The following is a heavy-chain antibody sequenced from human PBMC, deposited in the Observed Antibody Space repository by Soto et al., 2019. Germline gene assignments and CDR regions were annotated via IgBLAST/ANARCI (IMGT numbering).Heavy chain of an antibody. V-gene: IGHV1-46*01. CDR2: IDPSGGGT. CDR3: ARDRVDCSGGNCWRSVEDT. CDR1: GYTFTSYY. D-gene: IGHD2-15*01. Sequence: QVQLVQSGAEVKKPGASVKVSCKASGYTFTSYYMHWVRQAPGQGLEWMGIIDPSGGGTSYAQKFQGRLTMTRDTYTSTVYMELSSLRSEDTAVYYCARDRVDCSGGNCWRSVEDTWGQGTLVTVSS. J-gene: IGHJ5*02.